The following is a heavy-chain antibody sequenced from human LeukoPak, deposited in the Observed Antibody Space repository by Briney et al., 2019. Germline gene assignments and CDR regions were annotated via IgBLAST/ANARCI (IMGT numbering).Heavy chain of an antibody. CDR2: MNPNSGNT. CDR3: ARLKYYYDSSGSQPSYYYYGMDV. J-gene: IGHJ6*02. D-gene: IGHD3-22*01. V-gene: IGHV1-8*02. Sequence: AASVKVSCKASGGTFSSYDINWVRQATGQGLEWMGWMNPNSGNTGYAQKFQGRVTMTRNTSISTAYMELSSLRSEDAAVYYCARLKYYYDSSGSQPSYYYYGMDVWGQGTTVTVSS. CDR1: GGTFSSYD.